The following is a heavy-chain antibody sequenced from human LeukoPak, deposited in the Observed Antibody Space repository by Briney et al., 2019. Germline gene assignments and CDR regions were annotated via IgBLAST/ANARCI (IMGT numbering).Heavy chain of an antibody. CDR3: ATDLDIVVVPAAPPGY. CDR2: FDPEDGET. Sequence: GASVKVSCKVSGYTLTELSMHWVRQAPGKGLEWMGGFDPEDGETIYAQKFQGRVTMTEDTSTDTAYMELSSLRSEDTAVYYCATDLDIVVVPAAPPGYWGQGTLVTVSS. V-gene: IGHV1-24*01. D-gene: IGHD2-2*03. CDR1: GYTLTELS. J-gene: IGHJ4*02.